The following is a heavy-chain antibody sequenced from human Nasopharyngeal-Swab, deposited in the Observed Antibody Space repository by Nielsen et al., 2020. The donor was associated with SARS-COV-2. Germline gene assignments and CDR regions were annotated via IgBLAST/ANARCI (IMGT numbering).Heavy chain of an antibody. CDR3: ARESRSSWYGDYCYGMDV. Sequence: RPPPGPGLAWVSVIYSGGSTYYADSVKGRFTISRDNSKNTLYLQMNSLRAEDTAVYYCARESRSSWYGDYCYGMDVWGQGTTVTAP. CDR2: IYSGGST. V-gene: IGHV3-53*01. D-gene: IGHD6-13*01. J-gene: IGHJ6*02.